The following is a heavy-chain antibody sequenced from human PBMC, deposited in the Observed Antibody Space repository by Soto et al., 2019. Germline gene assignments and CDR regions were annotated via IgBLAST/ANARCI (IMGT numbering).Heavy chain of an antibody. J-gene: IGHJ5*02. CDR2: IYYSGST. Sequence: SETLSLTCTVSGGSISSGDYYWSWIRQPPGKGLEWIGYIYYSGSTYYNPSLKSRVTISVDTSKNQFSLKLSSVTAADTAVYYCVRGGSSSSLNWFDPWGQGTLVTVSS. CDR3: VRGGSSSSLNWFDP. D-gene: IGHD6-13*01. CDR1: GGSISSGDYY. V-gene: IGHV4-30-4*01.